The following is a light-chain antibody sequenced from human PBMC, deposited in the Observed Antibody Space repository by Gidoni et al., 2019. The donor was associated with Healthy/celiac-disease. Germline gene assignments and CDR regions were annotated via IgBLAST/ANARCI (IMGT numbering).Light chain of an antibody. V-gene: IGKV4-1*01. CDR1: QSVLYSSNNKNY. Sequence: DIVMTQSPDSLAVSLGERATINCKSSQSVLYSSNNKNYLAWYQQKPGQPPKLLIYWASTRESGEFPDRFSGSGSGTDFTRTTSSLQAEDVAVYYCQQYYSTPLTFGGGTKVEIK. CDR3: QQYYSTPLT. CDR2: WAS. J-gene: IGKJ4*01.